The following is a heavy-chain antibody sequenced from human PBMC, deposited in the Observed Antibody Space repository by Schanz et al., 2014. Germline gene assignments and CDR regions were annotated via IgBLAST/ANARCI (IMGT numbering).Heavy chain of an antibody. CDR3: AREGERKGMLPYYFDY. D-gene: IGHD3-10*01. Sequence: EVQLVESGGGLVQPGGSLRLSCAASGFTFRTYLMNWVRQAPGKGLEWVSFISSSSSTIYYADSVKGRFTISRDNAKNSLYLQMNSLRDEDTAVYYCAREGERKGMLPYYFDYWGQGALVIVSS. J-gene: IGHJ4*02. CDR2: ISSSSSTI. CDR1: GFTFRTYL. V-gene: IGHV3-48*02.